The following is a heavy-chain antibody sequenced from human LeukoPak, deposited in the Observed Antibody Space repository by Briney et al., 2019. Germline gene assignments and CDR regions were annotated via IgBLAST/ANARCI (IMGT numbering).Heavy chain of an antibody. Sequence: ASVKVSCKASGYTFTTYNINWVRQAPGQGLEWMGWISGYNGNTNYAQKLQGRVTMTTDTSTSTAYMELRSLKSDDTAVYYCAREMPAAAGSDAFDIWGQGTMVTVSS. CDR1: GYTFTTYN. CDR2: ISGYNGNT. D-gene: IGHD6-13*01. V-gene: IGHV1-18*01. CDR3: AREMPAAAGSDAFDI. J-gene: IGHJ3*02.